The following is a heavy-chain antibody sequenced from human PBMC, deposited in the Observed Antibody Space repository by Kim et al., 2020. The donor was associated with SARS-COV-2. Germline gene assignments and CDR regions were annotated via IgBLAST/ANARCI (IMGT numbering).Heavy chain of an antibody. D-gene: IGHD3-22*01. CDR2: INHSGST. V-gene: IGHV4-34*01. CDR3: ARGQHSITMILVAPSEVRLYYGMDV. J-gene: IGHJ6*02. CDR1: GGSFSGYY. Sequence: SETLSLTCAVYGGSFSGYYWSWIRQPPGKGLEWIGEINHSGSTNYNPSLKSRVTISVDTSKNQFSLKLSSVTAADTAVYYCARGQHSITMILVAPSEVRLYYGMDVWGQGTTVTVSS.